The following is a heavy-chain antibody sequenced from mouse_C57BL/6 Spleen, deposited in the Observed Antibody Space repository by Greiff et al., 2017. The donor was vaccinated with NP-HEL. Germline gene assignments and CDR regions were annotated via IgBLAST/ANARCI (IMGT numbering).Heavy chain of an antibody. Sequence: QVQLQQSGPELVKPGASVKISCKASGYAFSSSWMNWVKQRPGKGLEWIGRIYPGDGDTNYNGKFKGKATLTADKSSSTAYMQLSRLTSEDSAVYFCARDRATVVEYAMDYWGQGTSVTVSS. D-gene: IGHD1-1*01. CDR1: GYAFSSSW. CDR3: ARDRATVVEYAMDY. CDR2: IYPGDGDT. J-gene: IGHJ4*01. V-gene: IGHV1-82*01.